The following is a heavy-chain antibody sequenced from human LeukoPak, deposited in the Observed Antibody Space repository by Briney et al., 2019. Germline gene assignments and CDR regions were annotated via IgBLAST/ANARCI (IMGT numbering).Heavy chain of an antibody. V-gene: IGHV3-23*01. J-gene: IGHJ4*02. D-gene: IGHD1-1*01. Sequence: GGSLRLSCAASGFTFSSYAMSWVRQAPGKGLEWVSAISGSGGGTYYADSVKGRFTISRDNSKNTLYLQMNSLRAEDTAVYYCAKWKGPPVGLDCWGQGTLVTVSS. CDR2: ISGSGGGT. CDR1: GFTFSSYA. CDR3: AKWKGPPVGLDC.